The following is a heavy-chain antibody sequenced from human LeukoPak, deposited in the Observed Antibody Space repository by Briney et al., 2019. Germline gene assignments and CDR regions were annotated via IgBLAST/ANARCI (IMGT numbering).Heavy chain of an antibody. J-gene: IGHJ4*02. CDR1: GESFSGYY. CDR2: INHSGST. V-gene: IGHV4-34*01. D-gene: IGHD5-24*01. CDR3: ASLGDGYNY. Sequence: SETLSLTCAVYGESFSGYYWSWIRQPPGKGLEWIGEINHSGSTNYNPSLKSRVTISVDTSKNQFSLKLSSVTAADTAVYYCASLGDGYNYWGQGTLVTVSS.